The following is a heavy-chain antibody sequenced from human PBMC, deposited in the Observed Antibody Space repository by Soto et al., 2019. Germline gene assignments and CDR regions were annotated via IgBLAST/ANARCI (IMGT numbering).Heavy chain of an antibody. J-gene: IGHJ4*02. CDR1: GGSISSGGYS. CDR3: ARGGDRYCSGGSCYGLDY. D-gene: IGHD2-15*01. Sequence: QLQLQESGSGLVKPSQTLSLTCAVSGGSISSGGYSWSWIRQPPGKGLEWIGYIYHSGSTYYNPSLKSRVTISVNRSKNQFSLKLSSVTAADTAVYYWARGGDRYCSGGSCYGLDYWGQGTLVTVSS. V-gene: IGHV4-30-2*01. CDR2: IYHSGST.